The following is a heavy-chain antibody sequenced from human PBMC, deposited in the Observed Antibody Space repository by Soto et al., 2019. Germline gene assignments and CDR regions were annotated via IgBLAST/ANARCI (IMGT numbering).Heavy chain of an antibody. CDR2: INPNSGGT. CDR1: GYTFTGYY. CDR3: ARGFRNDSSGYYFY. J-gene: IGHJ4*02. Sequence: ASVRVSCQASGYTFTGYYMHWVRQAPGQGLEWMGWINPNSGGTNYAQKFQGRVTMTRDTSISTAYMELSRLRSDDTAVYYCARGFRNDSSGYYFYWGQGTLVTVSS. D-gene: IGHD3-22*01. V-gene: IGHV1-2*02.